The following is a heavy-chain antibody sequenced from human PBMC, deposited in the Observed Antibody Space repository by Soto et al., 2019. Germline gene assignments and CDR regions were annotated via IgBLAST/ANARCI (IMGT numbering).Heavy chain of an antibody. J-gene: IGHJ6*02. CDR1: GGTFGSYA. D-gene: IGHD2-2*01. Sequence: QVQLVQSGAEVKKPGSSVKFSCKASGGTFGSYAISWVRQAPGQGLGWMGGIIPIPGTANYAQKFQGRVTIAADEPTSTAYMELSSLRSEDTAVYYCARSQGSSTSLEIYYYYYYGMDVWGQGTTVTVSS. CDR2: IIPIPGTA. V-gene: IGHV1-69*01. CDR3: ARSQGSSTSLEIYYYYYYGMDV.